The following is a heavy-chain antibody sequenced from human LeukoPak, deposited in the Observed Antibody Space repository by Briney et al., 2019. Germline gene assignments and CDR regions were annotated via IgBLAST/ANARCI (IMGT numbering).Heavy chain of an antibody. Sequence: GGSLRLSCAASGFTFTTNAMSWVRQAPGKGLEWVSAISGRTGGTYYADSVKGRSTISRDNSKSTLYLQMDSLRAEDTAVYYCAKCGNSGCHLIDYWGQGTLVTVSS. CDR1: GFTFTTNA. J-gene: IGHJ4*02. CDR3: AKCGNSGCHLIDY. D-gene: IGHD5-12*01. V-gene: IGHV3-23*01. CDR2: ISGRTGGT.